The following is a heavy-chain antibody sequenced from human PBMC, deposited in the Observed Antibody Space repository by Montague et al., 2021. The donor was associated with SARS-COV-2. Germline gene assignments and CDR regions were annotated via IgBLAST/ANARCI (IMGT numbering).Heavy chain of an antibody. Sequence: CAISGDSVSSNSAAWNWIRQSPSRGLEWLGRTYYRSKWYNDYAVFVKSRITINPDTSKNQFSLQLNSVTPEDTAVYYCARGLWFGELLYYHYYYGMDVWGQGTTVTVSS. J-gene: IGHJ6*02. CDR3: ARGLWFGELLYYHYYYGMDV. CDR1: GDSVSSNSAA. D-gene: IGHD3-10*01. CDR2: TYYRSKWYN. V-gene: IGHV6-1*01.